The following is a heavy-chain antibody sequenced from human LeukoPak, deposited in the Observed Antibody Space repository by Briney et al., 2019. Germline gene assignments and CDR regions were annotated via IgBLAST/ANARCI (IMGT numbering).Heavy chain of an antibody. J-gene: IGHJ4*02. D-gene: IGHD2/OR15-2a*01. CDR1: GYTFTSFD. Sequence: ASVKVSCKASGYTFTSFDIHWVRQATGQGLEWMGWMNPNSGNTGYAQKFHGRLTMTRSTSISTAYMEMSSLRSEDTAVYYCARAPFPPGDNYWGQGTLVTVSS. CDR2: MNPNSGNT. CDR3: ARAPFPPGDNY. V-gene: IGHV1-8*01.